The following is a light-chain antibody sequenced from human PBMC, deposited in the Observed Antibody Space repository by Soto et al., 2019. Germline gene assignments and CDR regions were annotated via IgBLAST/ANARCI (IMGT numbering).Light chain of an antibody. CDR1: SSNIGAGYD. V-gene: IGLV1-40*01. CDR3: QSYDGTLSGSYV. Sequence: QSVLTQPPSVSGAPGQRVTISCTGSSSNIGAGYDVHWYQQLPGTAPKLIIYGTTNRPSGVPDRFSGSKSGTSASLAITGLQAEDEADYYCQSYDGTLSGSYVFGVGIKLTVL. CDR2: GTT. J-gene: IGLJ1*01.